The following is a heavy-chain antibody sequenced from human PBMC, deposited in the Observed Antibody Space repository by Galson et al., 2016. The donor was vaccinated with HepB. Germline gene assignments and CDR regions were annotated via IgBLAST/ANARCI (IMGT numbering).Heavy chain of an antibody. CDR1: GGSLSGYY. Sequence: SETLSLTCAVSGGSLSGYYWSWIRQPPGKGLEWIGEISNSGSTNHNPSLKSRVTISPATSRNQCSLILTSVTDADPAVYYCTRGPGIAVWCPGTLVTVSS. CDR2: ISNSGST. J-gene: IGHJ4*02. V-gene: IGHV4-34*01. CDR3: TRGPGIAV.